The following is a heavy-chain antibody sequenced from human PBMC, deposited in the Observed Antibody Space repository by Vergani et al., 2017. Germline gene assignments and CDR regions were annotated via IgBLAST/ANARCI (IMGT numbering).Heavy chain of an antibody. CDR3: GGDGGWSSRWYSAARWFDP. D-gene: IGHD6-13*01. Sequence: QVQLVQSGAELKKPGASVSVSCKGSSHTFQTYGISWVRQAPGKGLEWMAWIRPYTGHTNYAQKLQGRVTMTTDTSTSTAYMELRSLKSDDTAGYYCGGDGGWSSRWYSAARWFDPWGEGTLVTVS. CDR2: IRPYTGHT. V-gene: IGHV1-18*01. J-gene: IGHJ5*02. CDR1: SHTFQTYG.